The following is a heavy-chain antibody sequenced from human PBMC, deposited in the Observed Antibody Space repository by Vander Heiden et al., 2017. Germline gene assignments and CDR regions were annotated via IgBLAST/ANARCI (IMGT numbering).Heavy chain of an antibody. CDR2: ISGSGGST. CDR3: AKIPAVGRYGMDV. Sequence: EVHLLESGGGLVQPGGSLRLSCAASGFTFSSYAMSWVRQAPGKGLEWVSAISGSGGSTYYADSVKGRFTISRDNSKNTLYLQMNSLRAEDTAVYYCAKIPAVGRYGMDVWGQGTTVTVSS. D-gene: IGHD2-15*01. V-gene: IGHV3-23*01. CDR1: GFTFSSYA. J-gene: IGHJ6*02.